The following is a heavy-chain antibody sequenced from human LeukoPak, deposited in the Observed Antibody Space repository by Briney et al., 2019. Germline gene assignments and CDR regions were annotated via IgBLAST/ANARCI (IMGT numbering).Heavy chain of an antibody. CDR1: GYTLTELS. CDR3: ARDDYGDLPRAFDI. J-gene: IGHJ3*02. Sequence: ASVKVSCKVSGYTLTELSMHWVRRAPGKGLEWMGGFDPEDGETIYAQKFQGRVTMTEDTSTDTAYMELSSLRSEDTAVYYCARDDYGDLPRAFDIWGQGTMVTVSS. D-gene: IGHD4-17*01. V-gene: IGHV1-24*01. CDR2: FDPEDGET.